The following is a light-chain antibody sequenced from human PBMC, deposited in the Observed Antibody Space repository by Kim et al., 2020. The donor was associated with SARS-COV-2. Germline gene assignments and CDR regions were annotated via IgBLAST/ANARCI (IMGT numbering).Light chain of an antibody. Sequence: DIQMTQLPSTLSASVGDRVTITCRASQGIGEWLAWYQQKPGKAPKLLIYKASRLESGVPSTFSGSGSGTEFTLTISCLQPDDFATYYCQQYYSYKTFGQGTKLEIK. CDR2: KAS. CDR3: QQYYSYKT. CDR1: QGIGEW. J-gene: IGKJ1*01. V-gene: IGKV1-5*03.